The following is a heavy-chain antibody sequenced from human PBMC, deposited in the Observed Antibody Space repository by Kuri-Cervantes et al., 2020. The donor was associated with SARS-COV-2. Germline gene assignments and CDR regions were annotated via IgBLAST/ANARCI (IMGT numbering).Heavy chain of an antibody. V-gene: IGHV4-39*01. D-gene: IGHD3-22*01. CDR3: ARQGGYYGMDA. CDR1: SYY. Sequence: SYYMHWIRQPPGKGLEWIGSIYYSGSTNYNPTLKSRVTISVDTSTNQFFLNLTSVTAADTAVYYCARQGGYYGMDAWGQGTTVTVSS. CDR2: IYYSGST. J-gene: IGHJ6*02.